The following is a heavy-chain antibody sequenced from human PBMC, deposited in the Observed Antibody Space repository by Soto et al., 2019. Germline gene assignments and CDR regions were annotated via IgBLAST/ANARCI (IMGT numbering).Heavy chain of an antibody. CDR1: GGSFSGYY. D-gene: IGHD1-26*01. CDR2: INHSGST. Sequence: SETLSLTCAVYGGSFSGYYWSWIRQPPGKGLEWIGEINHSGSTNYNPSLKSRVTISVDTSKNQFSLKLSSVTAADTAVYYGARGIADSGSYWYFDLWGRGTLVTVSS. V-gene: IGHV4-34*01. J-gene: IGHJ2*01. CDR3: ARGIADSGSYWYFDL.